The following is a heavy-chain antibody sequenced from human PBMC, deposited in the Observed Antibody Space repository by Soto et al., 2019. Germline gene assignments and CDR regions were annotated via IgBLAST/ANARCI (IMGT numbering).Heavy chain of an antibody. CDR3: AKADDCGGDCYNFDY. CDR1: GFTFSSYA. V-gene: IGHV3-23*01. Sequence: GGSLRLSCAASGFTFSSYAMSWVRQAPGKGLEWVSAISGSGGSTYYADSVKGRFTISRDNPKNTLYLQMNSLRAEDTAVYYCAKADDCGGDCYNFDYWCQGTLVTVSS. CDR2: ISGSGGST. D-gene: IGHD2-21*01. J-gene: IGHJ4*02.